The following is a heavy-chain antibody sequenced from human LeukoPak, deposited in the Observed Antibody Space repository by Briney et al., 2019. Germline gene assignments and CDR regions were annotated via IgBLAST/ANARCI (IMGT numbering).Heavy chain of an antibody. CDR1: GFTFTTYW. V-gene: IGHV3-74*01. D-gene: IGHD5-24*01. CDR3: AKEGRSLQTY. Sequence: GGSLRLSCAASGFTFTTYWMHWVRQAPGKGLVWVSHINSDGSITSYADSVKGRFTISRDNAKNSLYLQMNSLRVEDTAVYYCAKEGRSLQTYWGQGTLVTVSS. CDR2: INSDGSIT. J-gene: IGHJ4*02.